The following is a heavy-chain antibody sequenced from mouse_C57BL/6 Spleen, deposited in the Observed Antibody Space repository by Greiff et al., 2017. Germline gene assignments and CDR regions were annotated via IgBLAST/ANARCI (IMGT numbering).Heavy chain of an antibody. J-gene: IGHJ3*01. CDR1: GYTFTDYY. Sequence: EVQLQQSGPELVKPGASVKISCKASGYTFTDYYMNWVKQSHGKSLEWIGDINPNNGGTSYNQKFKGKATLTVDKSSSTAYMELRSLTSEDSAVYYCAILARFAYWGQGTLVTVSA. CDR2: INPNNGGT. CDR3: AILARFAY. V-gene: IGHV1-26*01.